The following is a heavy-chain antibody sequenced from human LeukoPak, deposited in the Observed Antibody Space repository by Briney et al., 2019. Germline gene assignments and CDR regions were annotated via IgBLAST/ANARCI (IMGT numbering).Heavy chain of an antibody. CDR2: IIPIFGTA. Sequence: EASVKVSCKASGGTFSSYAISWVRQAPGQGLEWMGGIIPIFGTANYAQKFQGRVTITADESTSTAYMELSSLRSEDTAVYYCARELPAFQIAVAGPGIDPWGQGTLVTVSS. CDR1: GGTFSSYA. CDR3: ARELPAFQIAVAGPGIDP. V-gene: IGHV1-69*13. D-gene: IGHD6-19*01. J-gene: IGHJ5*02.